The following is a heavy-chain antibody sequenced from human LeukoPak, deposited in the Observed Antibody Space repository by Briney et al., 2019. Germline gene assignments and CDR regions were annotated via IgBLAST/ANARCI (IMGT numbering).Heavy chain of an antibody. Sequence: PGGSLRLSCAASGFTVSSYGKHWVRQAPGKGLEWVAFIQYDGSTKHYADSVKGRFTISRDNSKNTLYLQMNSLRAEDTAVYYCAKDLGVDIWGQGTMVTVSS. D-gene: IGHD3-16*01. CDR2: IQYDGSTK. J-gene: IGHJ3*02. CDR1: GFTVSSYG. V-gene: IGHV3-30*02. CDR3: AKDLGVDI.